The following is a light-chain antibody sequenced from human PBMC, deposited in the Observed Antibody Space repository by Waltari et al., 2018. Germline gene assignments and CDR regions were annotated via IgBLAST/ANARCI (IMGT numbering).Light chain of an antibody. V-gene: IGLV1-51*01. CDR2: DNK. CDR3: GTWDITLSAWV. Sequence: QSVLTQPPSVSAAPGQKVTISCSGSSSNIGNNYVSWYQQLPGTAPKLLIYDNKKRPSEIPDRFSGSTSGTSATLGITGLQTGDEADDYCGTWDITLSAWVFGGGTKLTVL. CDR1: SSNIGNNY. J-gene: IGLJ3*02.